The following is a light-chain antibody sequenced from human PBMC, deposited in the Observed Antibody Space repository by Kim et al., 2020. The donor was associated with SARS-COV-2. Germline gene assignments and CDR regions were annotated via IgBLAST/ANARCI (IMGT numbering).Light chain of an antibody. CDR1: QSFSTN. CDR3: QQYYNWPYT. CDR2: GAS. Sequence: SGSPGEGATLSCRASQSFSTNLAWYQHKPGQAPRLLIYGASTRATGVPPRFSGSRSGTEFTLTISSLQSEDFAVYYCQQYYNWPYTFGQGTKLEI. V-gene: IGKV3-15*01. J-gene: IGKJ2*01.